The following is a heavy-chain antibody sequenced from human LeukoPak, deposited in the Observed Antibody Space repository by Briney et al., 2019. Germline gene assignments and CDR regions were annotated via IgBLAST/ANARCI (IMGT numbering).Heavy chain of an antibody. CDR2: INHSGST. V-gene: IGHV4-34*01. CDR1: GGSFSGYY. CDR3: ARRLRYSRYYYMDV. J-gene: IGHJ6*03. Sequence: SETLSLTCAVYGGSFSGYYWSWIRQPPGKGLEWIGEINHSGSTNYNPSLKSRVTISVDTSKNQFSLKLSSVAAADTAVYYCARRLRYSRYYYMDVWGKGTTVTISS. D-gene: IGHD3-9*01.